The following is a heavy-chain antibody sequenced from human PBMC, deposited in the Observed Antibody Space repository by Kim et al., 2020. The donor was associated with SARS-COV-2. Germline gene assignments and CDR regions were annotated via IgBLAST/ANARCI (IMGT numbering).Heavy chain of an antibody. CDR1: GGTFSSYA. CDR3: AREVGYYYGSGSPPTEYYGMDV. J-gene: IGHJ6*02. Sequence: SVKVSCKASGGTFSSYAISWVRQAPGQGLEWMGRIIPILGIANYAQKFQGRVTITADKSTSTAYMELSSLRSEDTAVYYCAREVGYYYGSGSPPTEYYGMDVWGQGTTVTVSS. CDR2: IIPILGIA. V-gene: IGHV1-69*04. D-gene: IGHD3-10*01.